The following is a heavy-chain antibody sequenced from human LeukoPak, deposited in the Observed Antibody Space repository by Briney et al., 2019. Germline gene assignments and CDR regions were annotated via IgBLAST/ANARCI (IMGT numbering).Heavy chain of an antibody. V-gene: IGHV3-48*04. J-gene: IGHJ4*02. Sequence: GGSLRLSCAASGFTFSSYAMSWVRQAPGKGLEWVSYISGGGSTIYYADSVKGRFTISRDNAKNSLYLQMNSLRAEDTAVYYCARGFGELYYFDYWGQGTLVTVSS. CDR1: GFTFSSYA. CDR3: ARGFGELYYFDY. D-gene: IGHD3-10*01. CDR2: ISGGGSTI.